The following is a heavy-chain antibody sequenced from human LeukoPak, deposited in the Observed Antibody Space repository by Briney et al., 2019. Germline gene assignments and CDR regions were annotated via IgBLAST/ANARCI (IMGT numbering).Heavy chain of an antibody. V-gene: IGHV4-39*07. CDR2: IYYSGYT. Sequence: SETLSLTCTVSGGSISNRSHFWGWIRQTPGKGLEWFGSIYYSGYTYYNPSLKSRVTISVHTSKNQFSLRLNSVTAADTAVYYCARAEVVPAAYWSRGDNWFDPWGQGTLVTVSS. CDR1: GGSISNRSHF. CDR3: ARAEVVPAAYWSRGDNWFDP. D-gene: IGHD2-2*01. J-gene: IGHJ5*02.